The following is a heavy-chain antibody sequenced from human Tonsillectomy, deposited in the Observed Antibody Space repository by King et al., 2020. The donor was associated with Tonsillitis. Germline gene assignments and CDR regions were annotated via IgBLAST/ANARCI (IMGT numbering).Heavy chain of an antibody. CDR1: AFIFSNYA. CDR3: AKEKGAAYYDSGRGAFDI. J-gene: IGHJ3*02. D-gene: IGHD3-22*01. CDR2: TSTSSSRI. Sequence: VQLVESGGGLVKPGGSLRLSCATSAFIFSNYALTWVRQAPGKGREWVSSTSTSSSRIFYADFAKGRFTISRDSAENSLYLQMNSLRVEDTAVYYCAKEKGAAYYDSGRGAFDIWGQGTMVTVSS. V-gene: IGHV3-21*06.